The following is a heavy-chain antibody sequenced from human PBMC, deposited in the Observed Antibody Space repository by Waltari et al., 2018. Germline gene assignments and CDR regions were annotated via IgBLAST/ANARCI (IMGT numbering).Heavy chain of an antibody. CDR1: GFSFSSYV. D-gene: IGHD1-26*01. J-gene: IGHJ4*02. Sequence: QVQLVESGGGVVQPGGSLRLSCAASGFSFSSYVMPWFRQAPGKGLAWVAFLRYGGSNKYYADSGKGRFTISRDNSKTTLYLQMNSLGAEDTAVYYCAKGIAEVGAPFFDYWGQGTLVTVSS. CDR2: LRYGGSNK. CDR3: AKGIAEVGAPFFDY. V-gene: IGHV3-30*02.